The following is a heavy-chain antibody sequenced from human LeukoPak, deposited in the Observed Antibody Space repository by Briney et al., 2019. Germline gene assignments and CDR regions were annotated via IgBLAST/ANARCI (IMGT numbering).Heavy chain of an antibody. D-gene: IGHD6-19*01. CDR3: VKGRAVAGRFDY. V-gene: IGHV3-33*06. J-gene: IGHJ4*02. Sequence: GGSLRLSCAASGFTFSNYGMHWVRQAPGKGLEWVAVIWYDGGNKYYADSVKGRFTISRDNSKNTLYLQMNSLRAEDTAVYYCVKGRAVAGRFDYWGQGTLVTVSS. CDR1: GFTFSNYG. CDR2: IWYDGGNK.